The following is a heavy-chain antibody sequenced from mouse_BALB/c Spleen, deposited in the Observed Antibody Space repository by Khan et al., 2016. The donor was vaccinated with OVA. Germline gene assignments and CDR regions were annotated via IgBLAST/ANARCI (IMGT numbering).Heavy chain of an antibody. CDR1: GYTFISYW. CDR2: ITPSTGYT. D-gene: IGHD2-3*01. V-gene: IGHV1-7*01. CDR3: ARTIFDVYPPFAY. Sequence: VQLQESGAELAKPGASVKMSCKASGYTFISYWMHWVKQRPGQGLEWIGYITPSTGYTEYNQKFKDKATLTSDKSSSTAYMQLSSLTSADSAVYYCARTIFDVYPPFAYWGQGTLVTVSA. J-gene: IGHJ3*01.